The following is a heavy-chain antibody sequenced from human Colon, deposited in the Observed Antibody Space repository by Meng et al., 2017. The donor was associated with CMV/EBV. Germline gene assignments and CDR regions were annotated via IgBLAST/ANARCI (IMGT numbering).Heavy chain of an antibody. V-gene: IGHV4-34*01. CDR1: GGPFSGYY. D-gene: IGHD2-2*01. CDR2: INPSGST. Sequence: SETLSLTCAVSGGPFSGYYWSWIRQPPGKGFEWIGEINPSGSTNYKSSLESRVTISGDTSKNQFSLKLNSVTAADTAVYYCARTFCSSTSCYLDAFDVWGRGTMVTVSS. CDR3: ARTFCSSTSCYLDAFDV. J-gene: IGHJ3*01.